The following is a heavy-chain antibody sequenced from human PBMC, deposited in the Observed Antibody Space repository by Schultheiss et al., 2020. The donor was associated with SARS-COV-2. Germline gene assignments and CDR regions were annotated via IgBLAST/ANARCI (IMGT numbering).Heavy chain of an antibody. V-gene: IGHV3-74*01. Sequence: GGSLRLSCAASGFTFSSYWMHWVRQAPGKGLVWVSHINSDGSSTSYADSVKGRFTISRDNAKNTLYLQMNSLRAEDTAVYYCARVFGVVIIGVDYYGMDVWGQGTTVTVSS. CDR3: ARVFGVVIIGVDYYGMDV. CDR1: GFTFSSYW. CDR2: INSDGSST. D-gene: IGHD3-3*01. J-gene: IGHJ6*02.